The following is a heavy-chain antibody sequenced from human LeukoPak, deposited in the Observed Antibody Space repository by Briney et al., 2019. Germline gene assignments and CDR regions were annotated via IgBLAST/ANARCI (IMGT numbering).Heavy chain of an antibody. CDR1: GFTFDEYT. D-gene: IGHD6-13*01. CDR3: ARDRRPSSWLGVGP. J-gene: IGHJ5*02. Sequence: GGSLRLSCAASGFTFDEYTMHWVRQAPGKGLEWVSLISWDGGSTYYADSVKGRFTISRDNAKNSLHLQMNSLRAGDTAVYYCARDRRPSSWLGVGPWGQGTLVTVSS. CDR2: ISWDGGST. V-gene: IGHV3-43*01.